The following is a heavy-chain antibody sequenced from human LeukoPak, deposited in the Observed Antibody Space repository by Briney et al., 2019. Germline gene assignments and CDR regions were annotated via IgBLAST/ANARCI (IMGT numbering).Heavy chain of an antibody. Sequence: PSETLSLTCTVSGGSISSYYWSWIRQPPGKGLEWIRFMSYSGNTNYNPSLKSRVTTSLDTSKNQFSLRLSSVTAADTAVYYCARIIAVAGTGNDAFDIWGQGTMVTVSS. CDR1: GGSISSYY. V-gene: IGHV4-59*01. J-gene: IGHJ3*02. D-gene: IGHD6-19*01. CDR3: ARIIAVAGTGNDAFDI. CDR2: MSYSGNT.